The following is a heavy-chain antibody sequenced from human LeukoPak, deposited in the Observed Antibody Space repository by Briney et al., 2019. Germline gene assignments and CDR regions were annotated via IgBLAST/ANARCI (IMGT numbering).Heavy chain of an antibody. J-gene: IGHJ4*02. CDR2: IIPIFGTA. CDR3: AGAPKRKSVVTPPYYFDY. D-gene: IGHD3-22*01. V-gene: IGHV1-69*13. Sequence: GASVTVSCKASGGTFSSYAISWVRQAPGQGLEWMGGIIPIFGTANYAQKFQGRVTITADESTSTAYMELSSLRSEDTAVYYCAGAPKRKSVVTPPYYFDYWGQGTLVTVSS. CDR1: GGTFSSYA.